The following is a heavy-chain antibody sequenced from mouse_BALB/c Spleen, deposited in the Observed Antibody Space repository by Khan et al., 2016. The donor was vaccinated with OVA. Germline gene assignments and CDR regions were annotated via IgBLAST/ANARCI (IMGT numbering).Heavy chain of an antibody. V-gene: IGHV3-2*02. J-gene: IGHJ2*01. D-gene: IGHD1-2*01. CDR2: ISYSGST. CDR1: GYSITSGYG. Sequence: EGQLQESGPGLVKPSQSLSLTFTVTGYSITSGYGWNWIRQFPGNKLEWMGYISYSGSTNYNPSLKSRIPITRETSKNKFFLQLNSVTTEETATYYCARTARIKYWGQGTTLTVSS. CDR3: ARTARIKY.